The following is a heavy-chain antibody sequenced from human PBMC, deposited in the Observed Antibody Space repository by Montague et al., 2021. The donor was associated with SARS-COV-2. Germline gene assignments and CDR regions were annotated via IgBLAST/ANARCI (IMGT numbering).Heavy chain of an antibody. J-gene: IGHJ4*02. D-gene: IGHD3-10*01. CDR1: GFTFSSYA. CDR3: ARDIRVLLWFGEFDY. Sequence: SLRLSCAASGFTFSSYAMHWVRQAPGKGLEWVAVISYDGSNKYYADSVXGRFTISRDNSKNTLYLQMNSLRAEDTAVYYCARDIRVLLWFGEFDYWGQGTLVTVSS. CDR2: ISYDGSNK. V-gene: IGHV3-30-3*01.